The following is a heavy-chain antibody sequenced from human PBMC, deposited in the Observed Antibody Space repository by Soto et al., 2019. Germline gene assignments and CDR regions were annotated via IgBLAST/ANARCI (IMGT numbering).Heavy chain of an antibody. CDR1: GFTFGDYA. V-gene: IGHV3-9*01. Sequence: GGSLRLSCVASGFTFGDYAMHWVRQGPGKGLEWISRISWNSGTIVYADSVKGRFTISRDNAKNSPYLQMDSLRVDDTAFYYCAKDTNSGGPAEFDYWGQGTLVTVSS. CDR3: AKDTNSGGPAEFDY. J-gene: IGHJ4*02. D-gene: IGHD3-10*01. CDR2: ISWNSGTI.